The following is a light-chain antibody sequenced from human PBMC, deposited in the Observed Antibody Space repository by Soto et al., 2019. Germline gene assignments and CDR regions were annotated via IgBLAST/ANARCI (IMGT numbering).Light chain of an antibody. CDR2: GAS. J-gene: IGKJ2*01. V-gene: IGKV3-20*01. CDR1: KSVSSSY. Sequence: EIVLTQSPGTLSLSPGERATLSCRASKSVSSSYLAWYQQKPGQAPRLLIYGASSRATGIPDRFSGSESGTDFTLTISRLEPEDFAVYYCHQYGSSRMYTFGQGTKLEIK. CDR3: HQYGSSRMYT.